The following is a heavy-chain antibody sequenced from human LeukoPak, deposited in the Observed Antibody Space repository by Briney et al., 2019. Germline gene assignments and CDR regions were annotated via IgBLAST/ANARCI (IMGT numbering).Heavy chain of an antibody. V-gene: IGHV3-23*01. Sequence: GGSLRLSCAASGFTFSSYAMSWVRQAPGKGLEGVSAISGSGGSTYYADSVKGRFTISRDNSKNTLYLQMNSLRAEDTAVYYCAKGPSGPTLEYYMDVWGKGTTVTVSS. CDR2: ISGSGGST. CDR3: AKGPSGPTLEYYMDV. D-gene: IGHD3-3*01. CDR1: GFTFSSYA. J-gene: IGHJ6*03.